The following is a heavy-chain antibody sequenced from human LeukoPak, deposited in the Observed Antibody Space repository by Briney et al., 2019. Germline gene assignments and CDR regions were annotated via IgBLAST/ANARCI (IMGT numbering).Heavy chain of an antibody. CDR1: GFTFSSYG. J-gene: IGHJ6*03. V-gene: IGHV3-30*18. Sequence: GGSLRLSCAASGFTFSSYGMHWVRQAPGKGLEWVAVISYDGSNKYYADSVKGRFTISRDNSKNTLYLQMNSLRAEDTAVYYCAKELSSGYYRGGGDYYYYYMDVWGKGTTVTVSS. CDR3: AKELSSGYYRGGGDYYYYYMDV. CDR2: ISYDGSNK. D-gene: IGHD3-22*01.